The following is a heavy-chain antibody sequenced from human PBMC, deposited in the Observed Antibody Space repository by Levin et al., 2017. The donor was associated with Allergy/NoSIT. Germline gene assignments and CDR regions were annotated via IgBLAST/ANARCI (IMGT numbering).Heavy chain of an antibody. CDR3: ARVGYDILTGGGVRGGAGSYYYYYYGMDV. D-gene: IGHD3-9*01. CDR1: GYTFTSYA. Sequence: ASVKVSCKASGYTFTSYAMNWVRQAPGQGLEWMGWINTNTGNPTYAQGFTGRFVFSLDTSVSTAYLQISSLKAEDTAVYYCARVGYDILTGGGVRGGAGSYYYYYYGMDVWGQGTTVTVSS. CDR2: INTNTGNP. J-gene: IGHJ6*02. V-gene: IGHV7-4-1*02.